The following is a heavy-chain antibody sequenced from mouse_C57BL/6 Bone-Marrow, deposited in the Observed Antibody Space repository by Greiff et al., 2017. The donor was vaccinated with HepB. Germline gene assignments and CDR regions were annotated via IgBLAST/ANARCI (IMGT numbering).Heavy chain of an antibody. CDR1: GFSLTSYG. V-gene: IGHV2-2*01. CDR2: IWSGGST. D-gene: IGHD1-1*01. Sequence: VQLQQSGPGLVQPSQSLSITCTVSGFSLTSYGIHWVRQSPGKGLEWLGVIWSGGSTDYNAAFISRLSISKDNSTSQVFFKMNSLQADDTAIYYCARKSYYYGSSYDYAMDYWGQGTSVTVSS. J-gene: IGHJ4*01. CDR3: ARKSYYYGSSYDYAMDY.